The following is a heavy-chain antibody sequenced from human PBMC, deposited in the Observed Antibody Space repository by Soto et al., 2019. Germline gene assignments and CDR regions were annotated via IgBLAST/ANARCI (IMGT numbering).Heavy chain of an antibody. J-gene: IGHJ4*02. V-gene: IGHV3-30-3*01. CDR1: GFTFINYA. CDR2: ISYDGSNK. CDR3: ARGSYDNSGYLLTYFDY. Sequence: GGSLRLSCAASGFTFINYAIHWVRQAPGKGLEWVAVISYDGSNKYYGDSVKGRFTISRDNSKNTLFLRMNSLRAEDTATYYCARGSYDNSGYLLTYFDYWGQGPLVTVSS. D-gene: IGHD3-22*01.